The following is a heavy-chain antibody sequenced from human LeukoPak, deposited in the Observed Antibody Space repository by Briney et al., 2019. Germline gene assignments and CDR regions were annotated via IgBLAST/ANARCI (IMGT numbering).Heavy chain of an antibody. CDR1: GFTFSSYW. D-gene: IGHD5-18*01. V-gene: IGHV3-7*01. Sequence: GGSLRLSCAASGFTFSSYWMSWVRQAPGKGLEWVANIKQDGSGKYYVDSVKGRFTNSRDNAKNSLYLQMNSLRAEDTAVYYCAGVDTAMGYYYYGMDVWGQGTTVTVSS. J-gene: IGHJ6*02. CDR2: IKQDGSGK. CDR3: AGVDTAMGYYYYGMDV.